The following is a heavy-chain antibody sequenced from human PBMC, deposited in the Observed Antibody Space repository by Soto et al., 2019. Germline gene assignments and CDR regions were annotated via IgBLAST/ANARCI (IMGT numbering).Heavy chain of an antibody. Sequence: ASVKVSCKASGYTFTNYGITWVRQAPGQGLEWMGWISGYNGNTKYAQQFQGRLTMTTDTSTSTAYMELGGLRSDDTAVYYCARDEVPAASWVDPWGQGTLVTVSS. CDR3: ARDEVPAASWVDP. J-gene: IGHJ5*02. V-gene: IGHV1-18*01. CDR2: ISGYNGNT. D-gene: IGHD2-2*01. CDR1: GYTFTNYG.